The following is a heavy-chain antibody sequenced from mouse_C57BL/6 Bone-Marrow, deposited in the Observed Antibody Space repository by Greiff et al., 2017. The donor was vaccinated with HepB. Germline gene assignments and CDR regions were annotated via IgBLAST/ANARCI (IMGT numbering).Heavy chain of an antibody. CDR3: ARSGYFDV. J-gene: IGHJ1*03. V-gene: IGHV1-26*01. CDR1: GYTFTDYY. Sequence: EVQLHQSGPELVKPGASVKISCKASGYTFTDYYMNWVKQSHGKSLEWIGDINPNNGGTSYNQKFKGKATLTVDKSSSTAYMELRSLTSEDSAVYYCARSGYFDVWGTGTTVTVSS. CDR2: INPNNGGT.